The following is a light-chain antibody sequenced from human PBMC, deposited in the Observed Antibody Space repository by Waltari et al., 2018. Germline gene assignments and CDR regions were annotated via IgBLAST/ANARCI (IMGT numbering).Light chain of an antibody. V-gene: IGKV1-16*01. CDR1: QDIGRS. CDR2: SAS. CDR3: QQYQTYPLT. J-gene: IGKJ3*01. Sequence: TRMTQSPSSVSASVGDNITITCRASQDIGRSLVWYQQTPGRAPKSLISSASTLRGGVPSRFRGSGSGTDFALTITNLQPEDFATYFCQQYQTYPLTFGPGTRVDFK.